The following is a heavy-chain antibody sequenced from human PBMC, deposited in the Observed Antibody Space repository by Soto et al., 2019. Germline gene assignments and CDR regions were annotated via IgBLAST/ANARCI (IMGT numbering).Heavy chain of an antibody. D-gene: IGHD1-7*01. CDR3: ARSLPGTYGAFDL. CDR1: EVTFRSYW. CDR2: ISGDGSST. J-gene: IGHJ3*01. V-gene: IGHV3-74*01. Sequence: EVQFVDSGGGLVQPVGSLRLSCAASEVTFRSYWMHWVRQSPGKGLVWVSRISGDGSSTNYADSVKGRFTISRDNDKNTVYLQIDSLRAEDTAVYYCARSLPGTYGAFDLWGQGTMVTVSS.